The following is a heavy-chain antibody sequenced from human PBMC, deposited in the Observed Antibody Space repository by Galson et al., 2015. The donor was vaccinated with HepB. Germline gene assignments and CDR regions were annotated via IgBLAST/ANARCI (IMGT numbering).Heavy chain of an antibody. Sequence: SLRLSCAVSGSTFGDFSFTWFRQAPGKGLEWVSSISSSSSYIYYADSVKGRFTISRDNAKNSLYLQMNSLRAEDTAVYYCARDDRGLLWFGESRKGDAFDIWGQGTMVTVSS. J-gene: IGHJ3*02. CDR1: GSTFGDFS. CDR2: ISSSSSYI. CDR3: ARDDRGLLWFGESRKGDAFDI. V-gene: IGHV3-21*01. D-gene: IGHD3-10*01.